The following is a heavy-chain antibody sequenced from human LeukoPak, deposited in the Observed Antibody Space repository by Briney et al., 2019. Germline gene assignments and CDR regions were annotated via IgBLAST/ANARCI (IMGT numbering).Heavy chain of an antibody. J-gene: IGHJ4*02. CDR1: GFTVSSNY. D-gene: IGHD3-10*01. V-gene: IGHV3-66*01. CDR2: IYNGGST. Sequence: PGGSLRLSCAASGFTVSSNYMSWVRQAPGKGLEWVSVIYNGGSTYYADSVKGRFTISRDNSKNTLYLQMNSLRAEDTAVYYCASMLWFGENDYWGQGTLVTVSS. CDR3: ASMLWFGENDY.